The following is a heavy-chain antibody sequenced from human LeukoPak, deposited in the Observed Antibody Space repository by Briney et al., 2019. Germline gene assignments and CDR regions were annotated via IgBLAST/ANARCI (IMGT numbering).Heavy chain of an antibody. V-gene: IGHV3-7*03. D-gene: IGHD4-17*01. CDR2: IKQDGSEK. Sequence: PGGSLRLSCAASGFTVSSNYMSWVRQAPGKGLEWVANIKQDGSEKYYVDSVKGRFTICRDNAKNSLYLQMNSLRAEDTAVYYCARGDDYGDYTPFDYWGQGTLVTVSS. CDR3: ARGDDYGDYTPFDY. CDR1: GFTVSSNY. J-gene: IGHJ4*02.